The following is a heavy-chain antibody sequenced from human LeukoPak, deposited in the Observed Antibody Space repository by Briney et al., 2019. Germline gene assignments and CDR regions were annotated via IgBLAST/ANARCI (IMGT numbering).Heavy chain of an antibody. CDR1: GGTFRSYT. J-gene: IGHJ5*02. V-gene: IGHV1-8*03. D-gene: IGHD3-3*01. CDR2: MNPNSGNT. CDR3: ARGAPLEWVYNWFDP. Sequence: ASVKVSXKASGGTFRSYTISWMRQAPGQGLEWMGWMNPNSGNTGYAQKFQGRVTITRNTSISTAYMELSSLRSEDTAVYYCARGAPLEWVYNWFDPWGQGTLVTVSS.